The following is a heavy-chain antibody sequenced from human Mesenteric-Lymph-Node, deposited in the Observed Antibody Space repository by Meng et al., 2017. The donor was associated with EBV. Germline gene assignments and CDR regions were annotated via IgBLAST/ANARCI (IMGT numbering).Heavy chain of an antibody. CDR2: INTDGTST. D-gene: IGHD4-17*01. J-gene: IGHJ4*02. Sequence: EVQLVEAGGQLVQPGGSLRLSCAASGFTFSNYWMHWVRQAPGKGLVWVSRINTDGTSTYYADSVKGRFTISRDNAKNTLYLQMDSLRVEDTAMYHCARDFYGDYSKTDYWGQGTLVTVSS. V-gene: IGHV3-74*01. CDR1: GFTFSNYW. CDR3: ARDFYGDYSKTDY.